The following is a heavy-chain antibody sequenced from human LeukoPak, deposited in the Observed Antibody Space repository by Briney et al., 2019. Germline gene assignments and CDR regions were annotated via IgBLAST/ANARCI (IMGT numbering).Heavy chain of an antibody. CDR1: GFTVSSNY. J-gene: IGHJ1*01. CDR3: AKDSSGSYSPQH. D-gene: IGHD1-26*01. Sequence: PGGSLRLSCAASGFTVSSNYMSWVRQAPGKGLEWVSAISGSGGSTYYADSVKGRFTISRDNSKNTLYLQMNSLRAEDTAVYYCAKDSSGSYSPQHWGQGTLVTVSS. CDR2: ISGSGGST. V-gene: IGHV3-23*01.